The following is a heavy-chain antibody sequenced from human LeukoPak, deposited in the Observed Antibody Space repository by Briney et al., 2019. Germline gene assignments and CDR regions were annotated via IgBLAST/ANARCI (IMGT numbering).Heavy chain of an antibody. J-gene: IGHJ4*02. Sequence: ASVKVSCKASGYTFTGYSLHWVRQAPGQGLEWMGRINPNSGGTNYAQKFQGRVTMARDTSISTVYMGLSRLRSDDTAVYYCARDSDNYDNEGAFDYWGQGTLVTVSS. D-gene: IGHD3-16*01. CDR3: ARDSDNYDNEGAFDY. CDR1: GYTFTGYS. CDR2: INPNSGGT. V-gene: IGHV1-2*02.